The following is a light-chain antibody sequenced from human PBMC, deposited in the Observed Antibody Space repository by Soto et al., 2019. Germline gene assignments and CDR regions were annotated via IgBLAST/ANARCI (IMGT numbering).Light chain of an antibody. J-gene: IGLJ3*02. CDR3: SSHTSISTWV. V-gene: IGLV2-14*01. CDR2: EVS. CDR1: SSDIGDYNY. Sequence: QSALTRPASVSGSPGQSITISCTGTSSDIGDYNYVSWYQQHPGKAPKLMIYEVSDRPSGVSNRFSGSKSGNTASLTISGLQAEDEADYYCSSHTSISTWVFGGGTKVTVL.